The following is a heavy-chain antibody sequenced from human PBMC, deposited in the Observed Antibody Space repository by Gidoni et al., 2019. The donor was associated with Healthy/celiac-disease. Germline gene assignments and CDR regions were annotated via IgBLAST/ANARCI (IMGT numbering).Heavy chain of an antibody. CDR3: AKVARELLNPVDY. J-gene: IGHJ4*02. V-gene: IGHV3-23*01. CDR1: GFTFSSYA. Sequence: EVQLLESGGGLVQPGGSLRLSCAASGFTFSSYARRWVRQAPGAGLGLVSAITGSGGSTYSADSVKGRFTISRDNSKNTLYLQMNSLRAEDTAVYYCAKVARELLNPVDYWGQGSLVTVSS. D-gene: IGHD3-10*01. CDR2: ITGSGGST.